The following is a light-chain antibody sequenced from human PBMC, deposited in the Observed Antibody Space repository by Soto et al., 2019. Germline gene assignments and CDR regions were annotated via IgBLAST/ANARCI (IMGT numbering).Light chain of an antibody. CDR1: SGINVGTYR. J-gene: IGLJ2*01. V-gene: IGLV5-45*03. CDR2: YKSDSDK. CDR3: MIWHSSAVV. Sequence: QSVLTQPSSLSASPGASASLTCTLRSGINVGTYRIYWYQQKPGSPPQYLLRYKSDSDKQQGSGVPSRFSGSKDASANAGILLISGLQSEAEADYYCMIWHSSAVVFGGGTKLTVL.